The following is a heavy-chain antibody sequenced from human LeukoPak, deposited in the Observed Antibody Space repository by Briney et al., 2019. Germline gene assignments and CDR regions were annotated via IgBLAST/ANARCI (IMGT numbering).Heavy chain of an antibody. J-gene: IGHJ4*02. CDR1: GYTFTSYY. Sequence: SVTVSCKASGYTFTSYYMHWVRQAPGQGLEWMGGIIPIFGTANYAQKFQGRVTITADESTSTAYMELSSLRSEDTAVYYCARECLRGYCSGGSCYLCYWGQGTLVTVSS. D-gene: IGHD2-15*01. V-gene: IGHV1-69*13. CDR2: IIPIFGTA. CDR3: ARECLRGYCSGGSCYLCY.